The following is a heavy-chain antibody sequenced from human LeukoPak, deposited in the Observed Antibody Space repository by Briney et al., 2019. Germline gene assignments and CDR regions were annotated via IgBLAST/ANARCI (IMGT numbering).Heavy chain of an antibody. Sequence: PSETLSLTCTVSGGSISSGDYYWSWIRQPPGKGLEWIGEINHSGSTNYNPSLKSRVTISVDTSKKQSSLKLSSVTAADTAVYYCARWSSSSDAFDYWAQGTLVIVSS. V-gene: IGHV4-39*07. CDR2: INHSGST. D-gene: IGHD6-6*01. CDR3: ARWSSSSDAFDY. J-gene: IGHJ4*02. CDR1: GGSISSGDYY.